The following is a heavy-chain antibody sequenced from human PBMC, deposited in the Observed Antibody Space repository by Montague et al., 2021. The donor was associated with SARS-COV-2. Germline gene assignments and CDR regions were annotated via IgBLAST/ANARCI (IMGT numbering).Heavy chain of an antibody. V-gene: IGHV4-39*01. CDR2: IFYTGNS. CDR1: GGSVSSRSYY. CDR3: ARHPGSPKDAFDI. Sequence: SETLSLTCTVSGGSVSSRSYYWGWIRQPPGKGLEWIGTIFYTGNSYYNPSLQSRITISIDRTKNRFSLKLTSVTAADMSLYYCARHPGSPKDAFDIWGQGTMVTVSS. J-gene: IGHJ3*02.